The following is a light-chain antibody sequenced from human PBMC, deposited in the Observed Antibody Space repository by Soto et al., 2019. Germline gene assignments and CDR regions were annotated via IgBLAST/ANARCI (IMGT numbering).Light chain of an antibody. Sequence: DIQMTQSPSSLSASIGDRVTITFRASQSISSDLCWYQQKPGNAPKLLIYADILQSGVPSRFSDGGSGTYFTLTITSVQPEDVGTYSCLQGHGTFGQGTKVEVK. J-gene: IGKJ1*01. CDR3: LQGHGT. CDR2: AD. CDR1: QSISSD. V-gene: IGKV1-39*01.